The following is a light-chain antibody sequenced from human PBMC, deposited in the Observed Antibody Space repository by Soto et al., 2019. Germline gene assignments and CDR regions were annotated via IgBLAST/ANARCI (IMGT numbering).Light chain of an antibody. Sequence: QSALTQPASVSGSPGQSITISCTGTSNDVGSYNLVSWYQQHPGKAPKFMIYEDTKRPSGVSNRFSGSNSGNTASLTISGLQAEDEADYYCCSYAGSSTFVFGGGTKLTVL. V-gene: IGLV2-23*02. CDR3: CSYAGSSTFV. J-gene: IGLJ2*01. CDR1: SNDVGSYNL. CDR2: EDT.